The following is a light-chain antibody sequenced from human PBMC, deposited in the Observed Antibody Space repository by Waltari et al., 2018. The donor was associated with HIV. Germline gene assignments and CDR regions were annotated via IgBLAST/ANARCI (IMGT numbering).Light chain of an antibody. CDR1: ASDVCGYHY. V-gene: IGLV2-11*01. J-gene: IGLJ1*01. CDR2: DVN. CDR3: CSYAGSSYV. Sequence: QSALTQPRSVSGSPGQSVTISCTGSASDVCGYHYVSWYQQHPGKAPKLLIYDVNKRPSGVPDRFSGSKSGNTASLTISGLQTEDEADYYCCSYAGSSYVFGTETKVTVL.